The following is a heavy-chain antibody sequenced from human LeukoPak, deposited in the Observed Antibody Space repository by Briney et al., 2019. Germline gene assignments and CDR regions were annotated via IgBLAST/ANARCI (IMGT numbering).Heavy chain of an antibody. CDR2: IYPDDSDT. CDR1: GYTFTSYW. Sequence: GESLKISCKGAGYTFTSYWIGWVRQMPGKGLEWMGIIYPDDSDTRCSPSFQGQVSISADKSISTAYLQWSSLKAWDTAMYYCARTGTTPYDAFDIWGQGTLVTVSS. D-gene: IGHD4-17*01. V-gene: IGHV5-51*01. CDR3: ARTGTTPYDAFDI. J-gene: IGHJ3*02.